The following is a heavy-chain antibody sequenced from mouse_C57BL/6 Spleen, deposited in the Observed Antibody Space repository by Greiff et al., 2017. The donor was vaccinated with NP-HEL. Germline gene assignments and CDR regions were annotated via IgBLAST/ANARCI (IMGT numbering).Heavy chain of an antibody. V-gene: IGHV1-26*01. D-gene: IGHD2-5*01. J-gene: IGHJ3*01. CDR2: INPNNGGT. Sequence: EVQLQQSGPELVKPGASVKISCKASGYTFTDYYMNWVKQSPGKSLEWIGDINPNNGGTSYNQKFKGKATLTVDKSSSTAYMELRSLTSEDSAVSYCARSGAYSSDYEAYWGQGTLVTVSA. CDR1: GYTFTDYY. CDR3: ARSGAYSSDYEAY.